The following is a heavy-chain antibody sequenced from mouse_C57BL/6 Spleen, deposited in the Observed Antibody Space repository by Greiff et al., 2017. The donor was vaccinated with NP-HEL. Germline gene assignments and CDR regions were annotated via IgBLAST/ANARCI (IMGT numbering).Heavy chain of an antibody. CDR2: IYPGSGST. J-gene: IGHJ4*01. V-gene: IGHV1-55*01. CDR1: GYTFTSYW. D-gene: IGHD3-2*02. CDR3: ARSSGYDYYAMDY. Sequence: VQLQQPGAELVKPGASVKMSCKASGYTFTSYWITWVKQRPGQGLAWIGDIYPGSGSTNYNEKFKSKATLTVDTSSSTAYMQLSSLTSEDSAVYYCARSSGYDYYAMDYWGQGTSVTVSS.